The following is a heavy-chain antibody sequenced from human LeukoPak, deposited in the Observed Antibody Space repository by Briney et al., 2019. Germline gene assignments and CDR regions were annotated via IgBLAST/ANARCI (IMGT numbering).Heavy chain of an antibody. CDR1: GYTFTSYD. CDR2: MNPNSGNT. J-gene: IGHJ4*02. V-gene: IGHV1-8*01. Sequence: GASVKVSCKASGYTFTSYDINWVRQATGQGLEWMGWMNPNSGNTGYAQKFQGRVTMTRNTSISTAYMELSSLRSEDTAVYYCARDYDSSGYYYAYWGQGTLVTVSS. CDR3: ARDYDSSGYYYAY. D-gene: IGHD3-22*01.